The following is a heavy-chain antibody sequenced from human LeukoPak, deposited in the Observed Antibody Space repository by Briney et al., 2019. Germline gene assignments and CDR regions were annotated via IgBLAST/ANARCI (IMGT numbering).Heavy chain of an antibody. Sequence: GGSLRLSCAVSGITVSNYGMSWVRQAPGKGLEWVAGISDSGGRTKYADSVKGRFTISRDNPKNTLYLQMNSLRVEDTAVCFCAKRGVVIRVILVGFHKEAYYFDSWGQGALVTVSS. D-gene: IGHD3-22*01. CDR1: GITVSNYG. CDR2: ISDSGGRT. V-gene: IGHV3-23*01. CDR3: AKRGVVIRVILVGFHKEAYYFDS. J-gene: IGHJ4*02.